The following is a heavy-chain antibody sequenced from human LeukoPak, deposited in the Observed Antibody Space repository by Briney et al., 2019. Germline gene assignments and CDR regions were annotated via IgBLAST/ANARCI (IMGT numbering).Heavy chain of an antibody. CDR1: GYTFTSYD. CDR2: MNPNSGNT. V-gene: IGHV1-8*03. D-gene: IGHD5-18*01. CDR3: ARARGYSYGQYYYYYYMDV. Sequence: ASVTVSCKASGYTFTSYDIHWVRQATGQGLEWMGWMNPNSGNTGYAQKFQGRVTITRNTSISTAYMELSSLRSEDTAVYYCARARGYSYGQYYYYYYMDVWGKGTTVTVSS. J-gene: IGHJ6*03.